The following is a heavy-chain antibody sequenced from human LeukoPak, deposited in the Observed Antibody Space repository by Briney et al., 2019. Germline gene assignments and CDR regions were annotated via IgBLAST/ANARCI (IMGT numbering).Heavy chain of an antibody. CDR2: IYSGGST. Sequence: QAGGSLRLSCAASGFTVSSNYMSWVRQAPGKGLEWVSVIYSGGSTYYADSVKGRSTISRHNSKNTLYLQMNSLRAEDTAVYYCARDRGYSYGIDYWGQGTLVTVSS. CDR3: ARDRGYSYGIDY. D-gene: IGHD5-18*01. V-gene: IGHV3-53*04. J-gene: IGHJ4*02. CDR1: GFTVSSNY.